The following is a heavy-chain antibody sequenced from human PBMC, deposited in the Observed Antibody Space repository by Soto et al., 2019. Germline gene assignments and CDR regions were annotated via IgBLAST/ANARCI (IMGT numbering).Heavy chain of an antibody. CDR3: AIDMLVRRYFDY. D-gene: IGHD6-13*01. CDR1: GYTLTELS. V-gene: IGHV1-24*01. Sequence: ASVKVSCKVSGYTLTELSMHWVRQAPGKGLEWMGGFDPEDGETIYAQKFQGRVTMTEDTSTDTAYMELSSLRSEDTAVYYCAIDMLVRRYFDYWGQGTLVTVSS. J-gene: IGHJ4*02. CDR2: FDPEDGET.